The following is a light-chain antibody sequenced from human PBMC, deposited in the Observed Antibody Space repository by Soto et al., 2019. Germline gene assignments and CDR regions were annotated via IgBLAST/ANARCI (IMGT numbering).Light chain of an antibody. J-gene: IGKJ3*01. V-gene: IGKV3-15*01. Sequence: EIVMTQSQATLSVSPGERATLSCRASQSVSNNLAWYQQKPGQGPWLLMYGASTRATGIPARFSGSGSGTEFTLTISSLQSEDSAVYYCQQYNEWPLTFGPGTKLDIK. CDR3: QQYNEWPLT. CDR2: GAS. CDR1: QSVSNN.